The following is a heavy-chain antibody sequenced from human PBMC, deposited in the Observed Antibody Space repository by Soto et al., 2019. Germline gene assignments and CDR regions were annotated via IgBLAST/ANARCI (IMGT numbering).Heavy chain of an antibody. D-gene: IGHD3-10*01. V-gene: IGHV3-66*01. CDR1: GFTFSSYA. CDR3: LRGGRGSQTVGY. J-gene: IGHJ4*02. CDR2: LYSTGVR. Sequence: GGSLRLSCAASGFTFSSYAMHWVRQAPGKGLEWVSVLYSTGVRDYAASVKGRFIISRDNSQNTVYLQMNSLTVEDTAVYYCLRGGRGSQTVGYWGQGTLVTVSS.